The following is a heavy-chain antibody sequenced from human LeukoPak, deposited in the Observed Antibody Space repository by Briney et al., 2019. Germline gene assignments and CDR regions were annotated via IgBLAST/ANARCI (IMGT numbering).Heavy chain of an antibody. Sequence: GESLKISCKGSGYSFTSDWIGWVRQMPGKGLEWVGIIYPGDSDTRYSPSFQGQVTISADKSISTAYLQWSSLKASDTAMYYCARQTTVTAAGLVYWGQGTLVTVSS. V-gene: IGHV5-51*01. D-gene: IGHD4-11*01. CDR1: GYSFTSDW. CDR2: IYPGDSDT. J-gene: IGHJ4*02. CDR3: ARQTTVTAAGLVY.